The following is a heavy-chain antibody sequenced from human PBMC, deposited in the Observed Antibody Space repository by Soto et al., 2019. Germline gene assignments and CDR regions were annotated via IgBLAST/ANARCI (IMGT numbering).Heavy chain of an antibody. CDR1: GFTFSSYA. CDR3: AKRRGAGGHFDY. V-gene: IGHV3-23*01. CDR2: VSIGGST. J-gene: IGHJ4*02. Sequence: DVQLLESGGGLAQPEGSLRLSCAASGFTFSSYAMGWVRQGPGKGLEWVAVVSIGGSTHYADSVRGRFTISRDNSKNTLSLQMNSLTAEDTAVYLCAKRRGAGGHFDYWGQGALVTVSS. D-gene: IGHD2-15*01.